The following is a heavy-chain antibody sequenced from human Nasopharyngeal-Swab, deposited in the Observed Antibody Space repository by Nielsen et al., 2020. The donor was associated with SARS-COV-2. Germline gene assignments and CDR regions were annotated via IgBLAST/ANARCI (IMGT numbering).Heavy chain of an antibody. CDR1: GFTFSNAW. CDR3: TTVTTGYGSGSYGAFDI. CDR2: IKSKTDGGTT. V-gene: IGHV3-15*01. Sequence: GSLRLSCAASGFTFSNAWMSWVRRAPGKGLEWVGRIKSKTDGGTTDYAAPVKGRFTISRDDSKNTLYLQMNSLKTEDTAVYYCTTVTTGYGSGSYGAFDIWGQGTMVTVSS. J-gene: IGHJ3*02. D-gene: IGHD3-10*01.